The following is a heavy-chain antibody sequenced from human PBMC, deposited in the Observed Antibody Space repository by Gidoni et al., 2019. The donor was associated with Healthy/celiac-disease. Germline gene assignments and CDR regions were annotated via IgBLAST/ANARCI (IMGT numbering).Heavy chain of an antibody. CDR1: GFTFSRYA. J-gene: IGHJ4*02. CDR3: AKDLSPVTTLDYFDY. Sequence: EVQLLESGGGLVQPGWSLRLSCAASGFTFSRYAMSWVRQAPGKGLEWVSAISGSGGSTYYADSVKGRFTSSRDKSKNTLYMQMNSLRAEDTAVYYCAKDLSPVTTLDYFDYWGQGTLVTVSS. V-gene: IGHV3-23*01. CDR2: ISGSGGST. D-gene: IGHD4-4*01.